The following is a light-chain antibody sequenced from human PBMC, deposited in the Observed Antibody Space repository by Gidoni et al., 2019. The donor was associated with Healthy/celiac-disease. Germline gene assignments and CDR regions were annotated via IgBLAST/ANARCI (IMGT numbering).Light chain of an antibody. CDR1: QSISSW. J-gene: IGKJ2*01. CDR3: QQYNSYST. Sequence: DIQMTPSPSTLSASVGDRVTITCRASQSISSWLAWYQQKPGKAPKLLRYDASSLESGVPSRFSGSGSGTEFTLTISSLQPDDFANYYCQQYNSYSTFGQGTKLEIK. V-gene: IGKV1-5*01. CDR2: DAS.